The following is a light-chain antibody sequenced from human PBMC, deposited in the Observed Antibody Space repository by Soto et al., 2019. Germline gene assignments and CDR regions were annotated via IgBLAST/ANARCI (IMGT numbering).Light chain of an antibody. CDR2: AAS. V-gene: IGKV1-6*01. CDR3: LQAYNYPFT. CDR1: QDIRND. J-gene: IGKJ3*01. Sequence: AIQMTQSPSSLSASVGDRVTITCRASQDIRNDLGWYQQKPGQAPNLLIFAASTLQIGVPSRFSGSGSGTYFTLTISSLQPEDFATYYCLQAYNYPFTFGPGTKVDIK.